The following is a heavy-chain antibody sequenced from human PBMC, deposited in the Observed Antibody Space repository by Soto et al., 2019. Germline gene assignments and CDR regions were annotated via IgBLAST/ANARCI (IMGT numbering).Heavy chain of an antibody. CDR2: IIPIFGTA. CDR3: ARGVVTNTLYYYYGMDV. Sequence: SVKVSCKASGGTFSSYAISWVRQAPGQGLEWMGGIIPIFGTANYAQKFQGRVTITADKSTSTAYMELSRLRSEDTAVYYCARGVVTNTLYYYYGMDVWGQGTTVTVSS. D-gene: IGHD3-3*01. V-gene: IGHV1-69*06. CDR1: GGTFSSYA. J-gene: IGHJ6*02.